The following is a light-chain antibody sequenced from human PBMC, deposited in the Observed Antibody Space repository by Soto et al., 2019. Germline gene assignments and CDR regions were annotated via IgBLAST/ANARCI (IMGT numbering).Light chain of an antibody. CDR1: RSLVFGDGNTY. CDR2: NVS. Sequence: DVVVTQSPLSLSVTLGQPASISCRSSRSLVFGDGNTYLHWFHQRPGQSPRRLIENVSKRDSGVPDRFIGSGSGTDFTLEISRVEAEDVGMYYCMHSIDWPTWTFGQGTKLEIK. V-gene: IGKV2-30*01. CDR3: MHSIDWPTWT. J-gene: IGKJ2*02.